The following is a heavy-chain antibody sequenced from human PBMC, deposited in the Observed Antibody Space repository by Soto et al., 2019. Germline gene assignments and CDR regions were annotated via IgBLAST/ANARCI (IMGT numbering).Heavy chain of an antibody. V-gene: IGHV4-34*01. CDR2: INHSGST. Sequence: SETLSLTCAVYGGSFSGYYWSWIRQPPGKGLEWIGEINHSGSTNYNPSLKSRVTISVDTSKNQFSLKLSSVTAADTAVYYCASPLIAAAGPPHRLAVWGQGTTVPVSS. CDR3: ASPLIAAAGPPHRLAV. CDR1: GGSFSGYY. J-gene: IGHJ6*02. D-gene: IGHD6-13*01.